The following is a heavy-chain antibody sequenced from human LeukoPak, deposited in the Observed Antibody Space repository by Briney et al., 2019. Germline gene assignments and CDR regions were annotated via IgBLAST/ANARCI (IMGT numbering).Heavy chain of an antibody. Sequence: PGGSLRLSCAASGFTFSSYGMHWARQAPGKGLEWVSGINWNGGSTGYADSVKARFTISRHNAKNSLYLNMNTLRAEDTGLYYCVRVNLFGVVNIYYYYMDVWGKGTTVTVSS. J-gene: IGHJ6*03. D-gene: IGHD3-3*01. V-gene: IGHV3-20*04. CDR2: INWNGGST. CDR3: VRVNLFGVVNIYYYYMDV. CDR1: GFTFSSYG.